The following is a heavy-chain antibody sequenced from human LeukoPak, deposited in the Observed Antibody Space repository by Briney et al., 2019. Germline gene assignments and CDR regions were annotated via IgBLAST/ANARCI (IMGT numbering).Heavy chain of an antibody. CDR1: GGSINSYY. Sequence: PSETLSLTCSVSGGSINSYYWTWIRQSAGKGLEWIGRMYSSGSTNYNPSLKSRVSMSVDTSKNQFSVKLTSVTAADTAVYYCARGGKATVVTMWGQGILVTVSS. CDR3: ARGGKATVVTM. J-gene: IGHJ4*02. CDR2: MYSSGST. V-gene: IGHV4-4*07. D-gene: IGHD4-23*01.